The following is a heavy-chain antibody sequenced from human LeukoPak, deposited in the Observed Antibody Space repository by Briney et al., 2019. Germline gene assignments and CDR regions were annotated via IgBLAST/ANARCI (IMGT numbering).Heavy chain of an antibody. CDR1: GFSFSTYG. D-gene: IGHD3-10*02. CDR2: ISSSGSTI. V-gene: IGHV3-48*04. CDR3: AELGITMIGGV. J-gene: IGHJ6*04. Sequence: GGSLRLSCAASGFSFSTYGMSWVRQAPGKGLEWVSYISSSGSTIYYADSVKGRFTISRDNAKNSLYLQMNSLRAEDTAVYYCAELGITMIGGVWGKGTTVTISS.